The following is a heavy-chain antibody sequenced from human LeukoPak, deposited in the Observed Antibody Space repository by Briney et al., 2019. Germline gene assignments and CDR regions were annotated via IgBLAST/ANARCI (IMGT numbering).Heavy chain of an antibody. D-gene: IGHD7-27*01. V-gene: IGHV3-53*01. Sequence: GGSLRLSCAASWFSVSSNYMSWVRQAPGKGLEWVSVIFSGGSTYYADSVKGRFTISRDDSKNTVYLQLNSLRAEDTAVYYCARTLPGSYSDCWGQGTLVAVS. CDR1: WFSVSSNY. CDR2: IFSGGST. J-gene: IGHJ4*02. CDR3: ARTLPGSYSDC.